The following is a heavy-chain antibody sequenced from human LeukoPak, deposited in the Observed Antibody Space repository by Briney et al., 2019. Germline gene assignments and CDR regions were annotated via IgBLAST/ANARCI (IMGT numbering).Heavy chain of an antibody. V-gene: IGHV3-30*18. CDR2: ISYDGSNK. D-gene: IGHD3-10*01. CDR3: AKVGRITMVRGLFDY. Sequence: PGRSLRLSCAASGFTFSSYGMHWVRQAPGKGLEWVAVISYDGSNKYYADSAKGRFTISRDNSKNTLYLQMNSLRAEDTAVYYCAKVGRITMVRGLFDYWGQGTLVTVSS. J-gene: IGHJ4*02. CDR1: GFTFSSYG.